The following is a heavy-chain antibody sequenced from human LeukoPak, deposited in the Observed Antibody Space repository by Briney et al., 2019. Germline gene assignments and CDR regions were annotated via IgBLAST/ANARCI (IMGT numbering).Heavy chain of an antibody. V-gene: IGHV3-23*01. D-gene: IGHD4-11*01. CDR3: AKVGTTVTLRPYYYYMDV. CDR1: GFTFSSHA. Sequence: GGSLRLSCAASGFTFSSHAMSWVRQAPGKGLEWVSAISGSGGSTYYADSVKGRFTISRDNSKNTLYLQMNSLRAEDTAVYYCAKVGTTVTLRPYYYYMDVWGKGTTVTVSS. J-gene: IGHJ6*03. CDR2: ISGSGGST.